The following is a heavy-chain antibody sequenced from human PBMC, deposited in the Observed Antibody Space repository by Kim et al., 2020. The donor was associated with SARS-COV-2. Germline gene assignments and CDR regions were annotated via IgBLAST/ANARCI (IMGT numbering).Heavy chain of an antibody. J-gene: IGHJ4*02. CDR3: AGGYNYGDY. D-gene: IGHD5-18*01. Sequence: TTNYNPSLRSRVTLSVDTSKSQFSLKLTSVSAADTAIYYCAGGYNYGDYWGRGTLVPVSS. V-gene: IGHV4-59*09. CDR2: TT.